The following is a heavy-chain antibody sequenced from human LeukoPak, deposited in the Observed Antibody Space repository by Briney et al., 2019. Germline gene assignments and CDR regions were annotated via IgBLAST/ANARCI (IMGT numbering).Heavy chain of an antibody. Sequence: PSETLSLTCTVSGGSISSSSYYWGWIRQPPGKGLEWIGSIYYSGSTYYNPSLKSRVTISVDTSKNQFSLKLSSVTAADTAVYYCARQHRSWRYYFDYWGQGTLVTVSS. D-gene: IGHD6-13*01. CDR1: GGSISSSSYY. V-gene: IGHV4-39*01. J-gene: IGHJ4*02. CDR3: ARQHRSWRYYFDY. CDR2: IYYSGST.